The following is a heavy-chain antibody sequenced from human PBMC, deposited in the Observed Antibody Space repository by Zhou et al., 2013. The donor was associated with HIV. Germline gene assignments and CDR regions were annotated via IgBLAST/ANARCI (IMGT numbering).Heavy chain of an antibody. V-gene: IGHV4-34*02. CDR3: ARAPWKLQLKSGALDY. CDR2: ISHSGST. CDR1: GGSLSDHS. D-gene: IGHD1-1*01. J-gene: IGHJ4*02. Sequence: QVQLQQWGATLLKPSETLSLTCAVYGGSLSDHSWNWIRQSPGRDLDWIGKISHSGSTKYTPSLKSRVTISVDTSKNQFSLRLTSVTAADTAVYYCARAPWKLQLKSGALDYWSQGTLVTVSS.